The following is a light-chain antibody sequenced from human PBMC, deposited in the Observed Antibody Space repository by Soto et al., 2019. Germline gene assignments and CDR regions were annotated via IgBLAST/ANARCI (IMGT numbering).Light chain of an antibody. V-gene: IGKV3-15*01. CDR1: QSMGSN. CDR2: GAS. Sequence: ETVITQSPSTMSVSPGERDTLSCRASQSMGSNVAWYQQKPGQAPRLLIYGASTRAAGIPARFSGSGSGTEFTLTITSLQSEDFAVYYCQQFHNWPRTFGQGTKVDI. J-gene: IGKJ1*01. CDR3: QQFHNWPRT.